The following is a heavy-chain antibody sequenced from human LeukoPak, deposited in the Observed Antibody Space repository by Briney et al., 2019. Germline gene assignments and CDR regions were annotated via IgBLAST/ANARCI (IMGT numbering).Heavy chain of an antibody. Sequence: PGGSLRLSCAAPGFTLSSYGMRWVRQAPGKGLEWVAVITGDGSNKYYADSVKGRFTISRDNSKNTLYLQMNSLITEDTAVYYCAKGHHYYGSGSYDAFDIWGQGTMVTVSS. V-gene: IGHV3-30*18. CDR3: AKGHHYYGSGSYDAFDI. D-gene: IGHD3-10*01. CDR2: ITGDGSNK. J-gene: IGHJ3*02. CDR1: GFTLSSYG.